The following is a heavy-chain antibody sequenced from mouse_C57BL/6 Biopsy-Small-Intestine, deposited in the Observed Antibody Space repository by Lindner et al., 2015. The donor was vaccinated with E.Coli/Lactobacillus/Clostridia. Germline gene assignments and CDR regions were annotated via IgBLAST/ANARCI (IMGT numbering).Heavy chain of an antibody. Sequence: VQLQESGPELVKPGASVKMSCKASGYTFTDYNMHWVRQSQGKSLEWIGYINPKNGDTTYNQKFKGKATLTVNESSSTAYMELRSLTSEDSAVYYCARDAGTYFDYWGQGTTLTVSS. D-gene: IGHD4-1*01. V-gene: IGHV1-22*01. CDR3: ARDAGTYFDY. J-gene: IGHJ2*01. CDR1: GYTFTDYN. CDR2: INPKNGDT.